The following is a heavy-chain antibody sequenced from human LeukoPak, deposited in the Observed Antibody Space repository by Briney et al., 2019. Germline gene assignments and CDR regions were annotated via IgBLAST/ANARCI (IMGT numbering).Heavy chain of an antibody. V-gene: IGHV3-9*01. CDR1: RFTFDDYA. Sequence: PGGSLRLSCAASRFTFDDYAMHWVRQAPGKGLEWVSSINWNSGNIGYADSVKGRFTISRDNAKNSLYLQMNSLGPEDTALYYCAKGYYYDTSGGPDYWGQGTLVTVSS. CDR3: AKGYYYDTSGGPDY. J-gene: IGHJ4*02. CDR2: INWNSGNI. D-gene: IGHD3-22*01.